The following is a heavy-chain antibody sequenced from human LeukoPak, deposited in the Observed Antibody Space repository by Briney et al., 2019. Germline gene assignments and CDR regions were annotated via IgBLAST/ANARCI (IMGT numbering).Heavy chain of an antibody. Sequence: GGSLRLSCAASGFTFSSYSMNWVRQAPGKGLEWVSSISSSSSYIYYADSVKGRFTISRDNAKNSLYLQMDSLRAEDTAVYYCARDGYSSSWYGPDYYYGMDVWGQGTTVTVSS. CDR2: ISSSSSYI. CDR1: GFTFSSYS. J-gene: IGHJ6*02. V-gene: IGHV3-21*01. D-gene: IGHD6-13*01. CDR3: ARDGYSSSWYGPDYYYGMDV.